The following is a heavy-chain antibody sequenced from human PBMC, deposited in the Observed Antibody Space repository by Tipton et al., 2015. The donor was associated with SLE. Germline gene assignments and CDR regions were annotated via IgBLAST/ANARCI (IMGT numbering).Heavy chain of an antibody. CDR1: GGSFSGYY. CDR3: AGLPGGADAFDI. Sequence: TLSLTCAVYGGSFSGYYWSWIRQHPGKGLEWIGYIYYSGSTYYNPSLKSRVTISVDTSKNQFSLKLSSVTAADTAVYYCAGLPGGADAFDIWGQGTMVTVSS. CDR2: IYYSGST. J-gene: IGHJ3*02. V-gene: IGHV4-31*11. D-gene: IGHD3-10*01.